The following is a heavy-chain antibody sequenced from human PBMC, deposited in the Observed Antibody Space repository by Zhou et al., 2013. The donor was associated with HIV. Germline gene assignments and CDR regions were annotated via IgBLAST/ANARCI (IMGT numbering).Heavy chain of an antibody. J-gene: IGHJ3*02. Sequence: QVQLVQSGAEVKKPGSSVKVSCKASGGTFSSYGISWVRQAPGQGLEWMGRIIPIFGTANYAQKFQGRVTITTDESTSTAYMELSSLRSEDTAVYYCARSPDYYDSSGHAFDIWGQGTMVTVSS. D-gene: IGHD3-22*01. CDR1: GGTFSSYG. CDR3: ARSPDYYDSSGHAFDI. CDR2: IIPIFGTA. V-gene: IGHV1-69*05.